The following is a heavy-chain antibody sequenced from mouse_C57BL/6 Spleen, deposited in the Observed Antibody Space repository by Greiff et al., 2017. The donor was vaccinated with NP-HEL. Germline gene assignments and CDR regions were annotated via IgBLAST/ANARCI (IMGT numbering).Heavy chain of an antibody. J-gene: IGHJ4*01. CDR3: ARRGAYSTMDY. CDR1: GFTFSDYG. Sequence: EVQVVESGGGLVKPGGSLKLSCAASGFTFSDYGMNWVRQAPGKGLEWVAYISSGSGNIYYAETVKGRFTISRDNAKNTLFLQMTSLRSEDTAMYYCARRGAYSTMDYWGQGTSVTVSS. CDR2: ISSGSGNI. D-gene: IGHD2-5*01. V-gene: IGHV5-17*01.